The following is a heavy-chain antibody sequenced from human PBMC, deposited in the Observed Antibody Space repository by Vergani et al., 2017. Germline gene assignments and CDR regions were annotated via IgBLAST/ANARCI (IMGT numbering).Heavy chain of an antibody. CDR2: TWYDGNNK. Sequence: QVQLVESGGGVVQPGRSLRLSCAASGFTFNQYGMHWVRQAPGKGLEWVAVTWYDGNNKQYADSVEGRFTISRDNSKSTMYLQMNSLRDEDTGVYYCARDLRLLCNRFDPWGQETLVAVSS. D-gene: IGHD3-10*02. J-gene: IGHJ5*02. CDR3: ARDLRLLCNRFDP. V-gene: IGHV3-33*01. CDR1: GFTFNQYG.